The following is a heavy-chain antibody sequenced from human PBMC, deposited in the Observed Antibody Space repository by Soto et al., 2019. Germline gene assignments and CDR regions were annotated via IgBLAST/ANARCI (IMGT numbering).Heavy chain of an antibody. V-gene: IGHV1-18*01. Sequence: ASVKVSCKASGYTFTSYGISWVRQAPGQGLEWMGWISAYNGNTNYAQKLQGRVTMTTDTSTSTAYMELRSLRSDDTAVYYCARVRSSSSTGNYMDVWGKGTTVTVSS. CDR1: GYTFTSYG. CDR2: ISAYNGNT. CDR3: ARVRSSSSTGNYMDV. J-gene: IGHJ6*03. D-gene: IGHD6-6*01.